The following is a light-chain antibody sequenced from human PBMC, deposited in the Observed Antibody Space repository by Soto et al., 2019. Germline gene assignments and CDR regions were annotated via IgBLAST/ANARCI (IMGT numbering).Light chain of an antibody. J-gene: IGLJ3*02. CDR1: SSDVGGYNY. CDR3: SSYVVSYSWV. CDR2: EVS. Sequence: QSALTQPPSASGSPGQSVTISCTGTSSDVGGYNYVSWYQQHPGKAPKLMIYEVSKRPSGVPDRFSGSKSGNTAFLTVSGLQAEDEADYYCSSYVVSYSWVFGGGTKLTVL. V-gene: IGLV2-8*01.